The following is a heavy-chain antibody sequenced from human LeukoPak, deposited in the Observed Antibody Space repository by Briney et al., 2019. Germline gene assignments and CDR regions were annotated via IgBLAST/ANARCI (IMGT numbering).Heavy chain of an antibody. V-gene: IGHV1-69*05. CDR2: IIPKFGTA. CDR3: ARDRDCSSTSCFSWLDY. CDR1: GGTFSSYA. Sequence: SVKVSCKASGGTFSSYAISWVRQAPGQGLEWMGGIIPKFGTAKYAQKFQGRVTITTDESTSTVYMELSSLRSEDTAVYCCARDRDCSSTSCFSWLDYWGQGTLVTVSS. J-gene: IGHJ4*02. D-gene: IGHD2-2*01.